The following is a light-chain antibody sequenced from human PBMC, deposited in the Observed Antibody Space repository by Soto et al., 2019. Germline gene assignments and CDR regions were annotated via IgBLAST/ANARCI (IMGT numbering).Light chain of an antibody. CDR3: SSYTSINTLV. CDR1: SSDVGAYNY. J-gene: IGLJ2*01. Sequence: QSALTQPASVSGSPGQSITISCTGTSSDVGAYNYVSWYQQHPGNAPKLMIFEVSDRPSGVSNRFSGSKSGNTASLTISGLQAEDEADYYCSSYTSINTLVFGGGTKLTVL. V-gene: IGLV2-14*01. CDR2: EVS.